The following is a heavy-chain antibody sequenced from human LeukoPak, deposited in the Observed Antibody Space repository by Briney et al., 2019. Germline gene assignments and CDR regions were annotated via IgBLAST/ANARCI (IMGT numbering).Heavy chain of an antibody. D-gene: IGHD4-17*01. V-gene: IGHV3-9*03. CDR2: ISWNSGSI. CDR1: GFTFDVYA. Sequence: QTGGSLRLSCAASGFTFDVYAMHWVRQAPGKGLEWVSGISWNSGSIGYADSVKGRFTISRDNAKNSLYLQMNSLRAEDMALYYCAKDDYGDYEIGNFDYWGQGTLVTVSS. J-gene: IGHJ4*02. CDR3: AKDDYGDYEIGNFDY.